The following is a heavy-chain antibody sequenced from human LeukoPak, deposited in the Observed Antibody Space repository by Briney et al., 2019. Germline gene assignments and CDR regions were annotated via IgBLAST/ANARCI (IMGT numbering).Heavy chain of an antibody. CDR3: ARDGGPRHYYDSSGYNL. D-gene: IGHD3-22*01. CDR1: GYTFTGYF. Sequence: ASVKVSCKASGYTFTGYFIHWVRQAPGQGLEWMGWINPNSGGTNYAQKFQGRVTMTRDTSISTAYMELSRLRSDDTAVYYCARDGGPRHYYDSSGYNLWGQGTLVTVSS. J-gene: IGHJ5*02. V-gene: IGHV1-2*02. CDR2: INPNSGGT.